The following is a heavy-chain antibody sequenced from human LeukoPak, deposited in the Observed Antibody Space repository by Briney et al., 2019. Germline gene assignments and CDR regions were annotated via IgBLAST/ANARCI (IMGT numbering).Heavy chain of an antibody. CDR2: IKQDGSEK. V-gene: IGHV3-7*01. CDR1: GFTFSSYW. CDR3: AGRDNWNYLSAFDI. D-gene: IGHD1-7*01. Sequence: GGSLRLSCAASGFTFSSYWMSWVRQAPGKGLEWVANIKQDGSEKYYVDSVKGRFTISRDNAKNSLYLQMNSLRAEDTAVYYCAGRDNWNYLSAFDIWAKGQWSPSLQ. J-gene: IGHJ3*02.